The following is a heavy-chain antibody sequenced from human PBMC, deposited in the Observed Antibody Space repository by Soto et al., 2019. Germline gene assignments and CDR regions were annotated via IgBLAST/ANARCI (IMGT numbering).Heavy chain of an antibody. V-gene: IGHV1-18*01. Sequence: QVQLVQSGAEVKKAGASVKVSCKASGYTFYRYGITWVRQAPGQGLEWMGWINPSNDTTNSAQKFRGRVTMTKDASTSTALMELRSLKSDDTAVYYCARDTQQDSNGYYLAWFDPWGQGTLVTVSS. J-gene: IGHJ5*02. CDR3: ARDTQQDSNGYYLAWFDP. CDR1: GYTFYRYG. CDR2: INPSNDTT. D-gene: IGHD3-22*01.